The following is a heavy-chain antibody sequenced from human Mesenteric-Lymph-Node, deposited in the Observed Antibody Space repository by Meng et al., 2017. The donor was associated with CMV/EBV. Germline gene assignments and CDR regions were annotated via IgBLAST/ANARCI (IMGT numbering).Heavy chain of an antibody. CDR2: IRSKAYSGTT. Sequence: GESLKISCAASGFTFTSYCITWVRQAPGKGLEWIGFIRSKAYSGTTEYAASVKGRFTISRDNSKNIAYLQMNSLKIEDAAVYYCTRDRTGWETATISIDYWGQGTLVTVSS. V-gene: IGHV3-49*04. CDR1: GFTFTSYC. CDR3: TRDRTGWETATISIDY. D-gene: IGHD5-24*01. J-gene: IGHJ4*02.